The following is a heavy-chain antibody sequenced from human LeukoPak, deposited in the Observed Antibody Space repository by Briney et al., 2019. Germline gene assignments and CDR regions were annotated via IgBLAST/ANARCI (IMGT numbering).Heavy chain of an antibody. V-gene: IGHV3-48*04. CDR1: GFTFSSYS. J-gene: IGHJ4*02. CDR3: ARDRDYYDSSGFDY. CDR2: ISSSSSTI. D-gene: IGHD3-22*01. Sequence: GGSLRLSCAASGFTFSSYSMNWVRQAPGKGLEWVSYISSSSSTIYYADSVKGRFTISRDNAKNSLYLQMNSLRAEDTAVYYCARDRDYYDSSGFDYWGQGTLVTVSS.